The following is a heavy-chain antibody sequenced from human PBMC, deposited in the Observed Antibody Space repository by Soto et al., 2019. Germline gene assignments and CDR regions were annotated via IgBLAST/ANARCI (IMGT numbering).Heavy chain of an antibody. J-gene: IGHJ4*02. CDR3: ASFRKSPIFDY. CDR1: GFTVSSNY. V-gene: IGHV3-53*01. D-gene: IGHD2-2*02. Sequence: PGGSLRLSCAASGFTVSSNYMSWVRQAPGKGLEWVSVIYSGGSTYYADSVKGRFTISRDNSKNTLYLQMNSLRAEDTAVYYCASFRKSPIFDYWGQGTLVTVSS. CDR2: IYSGGST.